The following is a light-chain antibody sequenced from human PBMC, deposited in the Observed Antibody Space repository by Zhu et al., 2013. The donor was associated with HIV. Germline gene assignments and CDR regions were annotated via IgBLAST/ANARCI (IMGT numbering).Light chain of an antibody. CDR2: AAS. J-gene: IGKJ2*01. CDR3: QQFGGSPLFS. CDR1: QTINGDY. Sequence: EILLTQSPGTLSLSPGERATLSCRASQTINGDYLAWYRQRPGQPPRLLIYAASTRASGIPDRFRGSGSGTDFTLTINRLEPEDFAVYYCQQFGGSPLFSFGQGTNVEVK. V-gene: IGKV3-20*01.